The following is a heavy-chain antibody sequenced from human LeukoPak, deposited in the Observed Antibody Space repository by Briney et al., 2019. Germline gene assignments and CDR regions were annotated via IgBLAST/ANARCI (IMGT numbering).Heavy chain of an antibody. J-gene: IGHJ4*02. Sequence: GGSLRLSCAASGFTVSSNYMSWVRQAPGKGLEWVSVIYSGGSTYYADSAKGRLTISRDNSKNTLYLQMNSLRAEDTAVYYCARGVQVSPPSPFDYWGQGTLVTVSS. V-gene: IGHV3-53*01. CDR2: IYSGGST. CDR3: ARGVQVSPPSPFDY. CDR1: GFTVSSNY.